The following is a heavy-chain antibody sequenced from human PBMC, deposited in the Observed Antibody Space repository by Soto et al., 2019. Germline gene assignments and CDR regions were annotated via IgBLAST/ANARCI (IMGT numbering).Heavy chain of an antibody. CDR3: ARGRYCTNGVCYYDAFDI. V-gene: IGHV1-8*01. CDR2: MNPNSGNT. CDR1: GYTFTSYD. J-gene: IGHJ3*02. D-gene: IGHD2-8*01. Sequence: ASVKVSCKASGYTFTSYDINWVRQATGQGLEWMGWMNPNSGNTGYAQKFQGRVTMTRNTSISTAYMELSSLRSEDTAVYYCARGRYCTNGVCYYDAFDIWGKGTMVTVTS.